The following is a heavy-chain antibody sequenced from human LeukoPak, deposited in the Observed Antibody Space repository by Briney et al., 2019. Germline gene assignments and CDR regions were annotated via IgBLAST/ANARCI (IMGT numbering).Heavy chain of an antibody. D-gene: IGHD3-22*01. J-gene: IGHJ4*02. CDR3: ARDEDPGYFDSSGYSGY. CDR2: ITSSSSYI. V-gene: IGHV3-21*01. CDR1: GFTFRSYS. Sequence: GGSLRLSCAASGFTFRSYSMNWVRQAPGNGLEWVSSITSSSSYIYYADSVKGRFTISRDNAKNSLYLQMNSLRAEDTAVYYCARDEDPGYFDSSGYSGYWGQGTLVTVSS.